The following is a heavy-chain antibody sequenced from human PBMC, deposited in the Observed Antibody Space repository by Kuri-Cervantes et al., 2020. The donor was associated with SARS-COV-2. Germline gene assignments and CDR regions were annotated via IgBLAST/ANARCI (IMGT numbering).Heavy chain of an antibody. J-gene: IGHJ6*02. V-gene: IGHV3-33*01. CDR3: ARGEMSASRPGFLDYYYHGMDV. CDR1: GLTFSNYG. CDR2: IWYDGSNK. Sequence: GESLKISCAASGLTFSNYGMHWVRQAPGKGLEWVAVIWYDGSNKYYADSVKGRFTISRDNSKNTLYLKMNSLRAEDTAVYYDARGEMSASRPGFLDYYYHGMDVWGQGTTVTVSS. D-gene: IGHD5-24*01.